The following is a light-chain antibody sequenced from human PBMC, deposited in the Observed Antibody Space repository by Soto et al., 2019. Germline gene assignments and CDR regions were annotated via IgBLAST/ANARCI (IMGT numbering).Light chain of an antibody. Sequence: EIVLTQSPGTLSLSPGERVTLSCRARQSVGSNLAWYQQKPGQAPRLLIYDASKRAPGIPARFTGSGSGTDFTLTISSLEPEDFAVYYCPQYRFLPRTVGQGTKGDSK. J-gene: IGKJ1*01. CDR3: PQYRFLPRT. V-gene: IGKV3D-11*03. CDR1: QSVGSN. CDR2: DAS.